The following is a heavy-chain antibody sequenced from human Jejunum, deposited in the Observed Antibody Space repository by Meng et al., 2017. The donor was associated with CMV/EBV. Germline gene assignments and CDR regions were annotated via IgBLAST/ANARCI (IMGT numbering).Heavy chain of an antibody. CDR3: ARGEPRYDFWSGYPDERMEFDY. D-gene: IGHD3-3*01. V-gene: IGHV3-30*04. Sequence: YAMNWVRQAPGKWLEWVALISHDGSIKYYADSVKGRFTISRDNSENSLYLQVNSLRPEDTGVYYCARGEPRYDFWSGYPDERMEFDYWGQGTLVTVSS. CDR1: YA. CDR2: ISHDGSIK. J-gene: IGHJ4*02.